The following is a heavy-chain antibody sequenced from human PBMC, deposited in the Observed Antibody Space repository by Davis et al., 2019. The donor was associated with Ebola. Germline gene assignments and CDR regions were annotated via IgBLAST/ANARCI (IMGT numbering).Heavy chain of an antibody. V-gene: IGHV5-51*01. CDR3: ARPIPDCTPGVCNYFFDN. J-gene: IGHJ4*02. Sequence: GESLKISCKASGYSFSTHWIGWMRQKPGKGLEWMGIIHPGDSDTRYSPSFQGQVTFSVDKSTNTAYLQWSSLKASDTATYYCARPIPDCTPGVCNYFFDNWGQGTLVTVSS. CDR1: GYSFSTHW. D-gene: IGHD2-8*01. CDR2: IHPGDSDT.